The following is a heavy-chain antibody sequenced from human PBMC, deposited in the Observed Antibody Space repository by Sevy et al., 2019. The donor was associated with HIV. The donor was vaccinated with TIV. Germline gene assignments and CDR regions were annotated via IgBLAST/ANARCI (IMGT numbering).Heavy chain of an antibody. J-gene: IGHJ6*02. Sequence: SETLSLTCTVSGGSISSYYWSWIRQPPGKGLEWIGYIYYSGSANYNPSLKSRVTISVDTSKNQFSLKLSFVTAAETAVYYGARVPGGIAVAGISYYYGMDVWGQGTTVTVSS. CDR2: IYYSGSA. CDR3: ARVPGGIAVAGISYYYGMDV. V-gene: IGHV4-59*01. CDR1: GGSISSYY. D-gene: IGHD6-19*01.